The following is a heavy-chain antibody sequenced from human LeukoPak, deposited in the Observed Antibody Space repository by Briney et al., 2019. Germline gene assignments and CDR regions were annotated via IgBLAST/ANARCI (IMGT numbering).Heavy chain of an antibody. CDR2: ISYDGSNK. J-gene: IGHJ4*02. V-gene: IGHV3-30-3*01. CDR1: GFTFSSYA. D-gene: IGHD3-10*01. CDR3: AREKGVYFDY. Sequence: GGSLRLSCAASGFTFSSYAMHWVRQDPGKGLEWVAVISYDGSNKYYADSVKGRFTISRDNSKNTLYLQMNSLRAEDTAVYYCAREKGVYFDYWGQGTLVTVSS.